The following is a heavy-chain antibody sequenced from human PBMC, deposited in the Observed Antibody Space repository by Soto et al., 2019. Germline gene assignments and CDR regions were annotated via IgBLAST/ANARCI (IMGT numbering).Heavy chain of an antibody. Sequence: ASVKVSCKASGYTFSSYAMHSVRQAPGQRLEWIGWINAGYGNTKSSQKFQDRVTISRDTSASTAYMELTSLRSEDTAVYYCARDTGDGTFDFWGQGTLVTVPQ. J-gene: IGHJ4*02. CDR1: GYTFSSYA. CDR3: ARDTGDGTFDF. CDR2: INAGYGNT. V-gene: IGHV1-3*01. D-gene: IGHD7-27*01.